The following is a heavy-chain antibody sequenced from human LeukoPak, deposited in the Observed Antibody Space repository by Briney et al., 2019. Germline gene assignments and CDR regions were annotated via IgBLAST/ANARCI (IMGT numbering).Heavy chain of an antibody. CDR1: GFTFSSYN. J-gene: IGHJ4*02. D-gene: IGHD3-10*01. Sequence: QPGGSLRLSCAASGFTFSSYNMNWVRQAPGKGLEWVSDISSSGSTIYSADFVKGRFTISRGNAKNSLYLQMNSLRDEDTAVYYCARLEYYYVSGNYYKLFDYWGQGTLVTVCS. CDR3: ARLEYYYVSGNYYKLFDY. V-gene: IGHV3-48*02. CDR2: ISSSGSTI.